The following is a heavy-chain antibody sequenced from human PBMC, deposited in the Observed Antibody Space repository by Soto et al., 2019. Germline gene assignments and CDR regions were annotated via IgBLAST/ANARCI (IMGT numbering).Heavy chain of an antibody. D-gene: IGHD6-13*01. CDR3: ARENVKAGYSSSWYVDY. Sequence: SVKVSCKASGGTFSSYAISWVRQAPGQGLEWMGGIIPIFGTANYAQKFQGRVTITADESTSTAYMELSSLRSEDTAVYYCARENVKAGYSSSWYVDYWGQGTLVTVSS. J-gene: IGHJ4*02. CDR2: IIPIFGTA. V-gene: IGHV1-69*13. CDR1: GGTFSSYA.